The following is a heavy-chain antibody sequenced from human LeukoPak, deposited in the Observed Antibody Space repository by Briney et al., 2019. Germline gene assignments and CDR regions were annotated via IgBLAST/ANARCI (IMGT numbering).Heavy chain of an antibody. V-gene: IGHV4-59*08. CDR1: GGSISSYY. J-gene: IGHJ6*02. CDR2: IYYSGST. D-gene: IGHD3-22*01. CDR3: ASESRGYYSYYSYGMDV. Sequence: PSETLSLTCTVSGGSISSYYWSWIRQPPGKGLEWIGYIYYSGSTNCNPSLKSRVTISVDTSKNQFSLKLSSVTAADTAVYYCASESRGYYSYYSYGMDVWGQGTTVTVSS.